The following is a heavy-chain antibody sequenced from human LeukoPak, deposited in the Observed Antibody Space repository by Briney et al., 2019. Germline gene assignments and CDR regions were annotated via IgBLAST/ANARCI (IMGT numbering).Heavy chain of an antibody. CDR3: ARDDRDMTTVTTLDY. D-gene: IGHD4-11*01. V-gene: IGHV3-21*01. Sequence: GGSLRLSCAASGFTFSSYSMNWVRQAPGKGLEWVSSISSSSSYIYYADSVKGRFTISRDNAKNSLYLQMNSLRAQDAAVYYCARDDRDMTTVTTLDYWGQGTLVTVSS. CDR2: ISSSSSYI. J-gene: IGHJ4*02. CDR1: GFTFSSYS.